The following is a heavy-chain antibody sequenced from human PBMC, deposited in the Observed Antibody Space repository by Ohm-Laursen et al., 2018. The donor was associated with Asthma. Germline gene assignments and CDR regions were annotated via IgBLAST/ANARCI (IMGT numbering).Heavy chain of an antibody. D-gene: IGHD3-3*01. CDR3: ARDVMEWYLPAFDF. J-gene: IGHJ4*02. CDR2: IWHDGSVR. V-gene: IGHV3-33*01. CDR1: GFTFRNFG. Sequence: SLRLSCAATGFTFRNFGMHWVRQAPGKRPEWVAVIWHDGSVRYYADSVKGRFTISRDNSRKTMYLQMNSLRGDDTAVYYCARDVMEWYLPAFDFWGQGTLVTVSS.